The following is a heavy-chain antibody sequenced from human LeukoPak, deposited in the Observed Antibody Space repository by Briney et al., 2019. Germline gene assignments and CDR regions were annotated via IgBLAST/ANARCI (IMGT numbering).Heavy chain of an antibody. J-gene: IGHJ4*02. CDR1: GFTSSSYW. V-gene: IGHV3-7*01. CDR3: ARNAGGYQLLNSFDY. CDR2: IKRDGSEK. Sequence: GGSLRLSCAASGFTSSSYWMSWVRQAPGKGLEWVANIKRDGSEKYYVDSVKGRFTISRDNAKNSLYLQMNSLRAEDTAGYYCARNAGGYQLLNSFDYWGQGTLVTVSS. D-gene: IGHD1-7*01.